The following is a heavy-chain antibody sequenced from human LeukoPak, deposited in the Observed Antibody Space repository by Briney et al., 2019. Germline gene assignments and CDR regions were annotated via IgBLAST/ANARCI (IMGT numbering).Heavy chain of an antibody. V-gene: IGHV3-21*01. Sequence: PGGSLRLSCAASGFTFSSYSMNWVRQAPGTGLEWVSSISSSSSYIYYADSVKGRFTISRDNAKNSLYLQMNSLRAEDTAVYYCARDQYYYDSSGYYYYYYYMDVWGKGTTVTVSS. CDR2: ISSSSSYI. CDR1: GFTFSSYS. CDR3: ARDQYYYDSSGYYYYYYYMDV. J-gene: IGHJ6*03. D-gene: IGHD3-22*01.